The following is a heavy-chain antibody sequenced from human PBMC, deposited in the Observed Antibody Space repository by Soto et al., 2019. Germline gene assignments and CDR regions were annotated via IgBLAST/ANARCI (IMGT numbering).Heavy chain of an antibody. J-gene: IGHJ6*02. D-gene: IGHD6-6*01. CDR3: AKVHGGPYSSSSWSDYYYGMDV. CDR2: ISGSGGST. Sequence: PGGSLRLSCAASGFTFSSYAMSWVRQAPGKGLEWVSAISGSGGSTYYADSVKGRFTISRDNSKNTLYLQMNSLRAEDTAVYYCAKVHGGPYSSSSWSDYYYGMDVWGQGTTVTVSS. V-gene: IGHV3-23*01. CDR1: GFTFSSYA.